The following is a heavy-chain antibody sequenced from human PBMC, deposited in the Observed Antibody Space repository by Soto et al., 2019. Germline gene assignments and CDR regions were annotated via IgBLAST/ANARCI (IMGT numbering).Heavy chain of an antibody. V-gene: IGHV4-39*01. CDR2: IFHSGAS. CDR3: ARSRRDSWQWVVKYLDY. D-gene: IGHD6-19*01. CDR1: GGSISSSDYY. Sequence: SETLSLTCNVSGGSISSSDYYWGWVRQSPGKGLEWIGSIFHSGASHYNPSLKSRLTISVDTSKKQFSLKLSSVAAADTAVYYCARSRRDSWQWVVKYLDYWGQGILVTVSS. J-gene: IGHJ4*02.